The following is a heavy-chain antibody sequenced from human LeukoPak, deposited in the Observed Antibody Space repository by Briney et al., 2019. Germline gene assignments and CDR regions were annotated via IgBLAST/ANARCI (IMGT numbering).Heavy chain of an antibody. D-gene: IGHD5-24*01. Sequence: GASLKVSCKASGGTFISYAINWLRQAPGQGLEWMGRIIPILGLTNNAQTFQGTVTLTADTSTITAYMDRSSLRSEDTAVYYCARSTGGVDGYIFDSWGQGTLVTVSS. CDR1: GGTFISYA. J-gene: IGHJ4*02. V-gene: IGHV1-69*04. CDR3: ARSTGGVDGYIFDS. CDR2: IIPILGLT.